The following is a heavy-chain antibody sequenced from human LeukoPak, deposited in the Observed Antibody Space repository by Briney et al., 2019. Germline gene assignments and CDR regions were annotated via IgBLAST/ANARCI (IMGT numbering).Heavy chain of an antibody. CDR2: VNSNDRP. Sequence: GGPLRLSCAASGFNFSNYAMTWVRQAPGKGLEWVSTVNSNDRPYYADSGKGRFTTSRENSKNPLYLQMNTLSVEDTALYYCAKARAAVVEAAINYWGQGILVTVSP. V-gene: IGHV3-23*01. D-gene: IGHD2-15*01. CDR3: AKARAAVVEAAINY. CDR1: GFNFSNYA. J-gene: IGHJ4*02.